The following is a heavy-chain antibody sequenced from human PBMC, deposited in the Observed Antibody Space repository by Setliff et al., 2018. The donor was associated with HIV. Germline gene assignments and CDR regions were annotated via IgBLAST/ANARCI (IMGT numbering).Heavy chain of an antibody. D-gene: IGHD3-3*01. CDR1: GFTFISYS. CDR2: ISITGGTT. V-gene: IGHV3-23*01. CDR3: ARDQFDFWSGYQFFYGMDV. J-gene: IGHJ6*02. Sequence: PGGSLRLSCAASGFTFISYSVSWVRQAPGKGLEWVSAISITGGTTFYTDSVKGRFTISRDNSKNTLYLQMNSLRAEDTAVYSCARDQFDFWSGYQFFYGMDVWGQGTTVTVSS.